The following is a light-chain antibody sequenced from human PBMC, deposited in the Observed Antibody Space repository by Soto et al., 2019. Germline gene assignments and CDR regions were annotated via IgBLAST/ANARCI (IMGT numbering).Light chain of an antibody. CDR3: QQYNRYYT. Sequence: DIQMTQSPSTLSASVGDRVTISCWASQSISSWLAWYQQKPGKAPKVLIYDASSLESGVPSRFSGSGSGTEFTLTISSLQPDDFATYYCQQYNRYYTFGQGTKLEIK. CDR2: DAS. CDR1: QSISSW. V-gene: IGKV1-5*01. J-gene: IGKJ2*01.